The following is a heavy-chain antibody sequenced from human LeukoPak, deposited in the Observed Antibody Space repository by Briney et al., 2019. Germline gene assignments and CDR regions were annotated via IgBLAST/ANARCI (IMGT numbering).Heavy chain of an antibody. CDR2: IYSGGST. J-gene: IGHJ4*02. V-gene: IGHV3-66*01. CDR3: ASGRGYSYGYAGYYFDY. Sequence: PGGSLRLSCAASGFTVSSNYMSWVRQAPGKGLEWVSVIYSGGSTYYADSVKGRFTTSRDNSKNTLYLQMNSLRAEDTAVYYCASGRGYSYGYAGYYFDYWGQGTLVTVSS. CDR1: GFTVSSNY. D-gene: IGHD5-18*01.